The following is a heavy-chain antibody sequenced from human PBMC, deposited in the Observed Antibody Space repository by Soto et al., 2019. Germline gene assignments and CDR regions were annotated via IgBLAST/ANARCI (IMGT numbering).Heavy chain of an antibody. CDR1: DGSTTIGAYY. CDR2: IHYSGRT. CDR3: ARYYFDSSGYSNWFDP. J-gene: IGHJ5*02. V-gene: IGHV4-31*11. D-gene: IGHD3-22*01. Sequence: PAETLSLSCAFSDGSTTIGAYYWTWIRQHPVKGLEWIAYIHYSGRTYYNPSLKSRVTISVDASNNQFSLKLSSVTAADTAVYYCARYYFDSSGYSNWFDPWGQGTLVTVSS.